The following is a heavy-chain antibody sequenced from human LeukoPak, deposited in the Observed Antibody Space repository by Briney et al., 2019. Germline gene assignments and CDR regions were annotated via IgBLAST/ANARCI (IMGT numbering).Heavy chain of an antibody. D-gene: IGHD5-18*01. CDR1: GFTFDDYG. J-gene: IGHJ4*02. V-gene: IGHV3-21*04. CDR2: ISSSSRDI. CDR3: ARDERWIQFNY. Sequence: PGGSLRLSCAASGFTFDDYGRSWVRQAPGKGLEWVAAISSSSRDIFYADSEKGRFSISRDNSKNTLYLHMNSLRAEDTAIYYCARDERWIQFNYWGQGTLVTVS.